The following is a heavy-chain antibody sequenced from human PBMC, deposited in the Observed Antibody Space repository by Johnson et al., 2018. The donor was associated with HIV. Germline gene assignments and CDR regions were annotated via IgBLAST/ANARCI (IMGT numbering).Heavy chain of an antibody. V-gene: IGHV3-64*01. D-gene: IGHD2-8*01. CDR2: ISSNGGST. CDR1: GFIFSSYA. J-gene: IGHJ3*02. Sequence: MQLVESGGGLVQPGGSLRLSCAVSGFIFSSYAMHWVRQAPGKGLEYISTISSNGGSTYYANSAKGRFTISRDNSKNTLYLQMNSLRAEDTAVYYCARQGARPQWDAFDIWGQGTMVTVSS. CDR3: ARQGARPQWDAFDI.